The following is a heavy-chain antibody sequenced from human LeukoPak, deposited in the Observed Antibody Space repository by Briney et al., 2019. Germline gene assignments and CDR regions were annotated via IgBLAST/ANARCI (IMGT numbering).Heavy chain of an antibody. J-gene: IGHJ4*02. CDR2: ISVYNGDP. CDR1: GYTFTRYG. CDR3: WRDYSRGDPDY. V-gene: IGHV1-18*01. D-gene: IGHD6-19*01. Sequence: ASVNVSCTASGYTFTRYGISWVRQAPGQGLEWMGWISVYNGDPNYTQKAQGRVTMTTETSTRTAYMELRSLRSDDTAVYYCWRDYSRGDPDYWGQGTLVTVSS.